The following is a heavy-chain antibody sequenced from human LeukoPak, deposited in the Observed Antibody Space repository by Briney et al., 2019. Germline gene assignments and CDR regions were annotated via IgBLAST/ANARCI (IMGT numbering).Heavy chain of an antibody. Sequence: GGSLRLSCAASGFTFSSYWMSWVRQAPGKGLEWVSSISSSSSYIYYADSVKGRFTISRDNAKNSLHLQMNSLRAGDTAVYYCARDRRPSSWLGVGPWGQGTLVTVSS. D-gene: IGHD6-13*01. CDR3: ARDRRPSSWLGVGP. V-gene: IGHV3-21*01. CDR2: ISSSSSYI. CDR1: GFTFSSYW. J-gene: IGHJ5*02.